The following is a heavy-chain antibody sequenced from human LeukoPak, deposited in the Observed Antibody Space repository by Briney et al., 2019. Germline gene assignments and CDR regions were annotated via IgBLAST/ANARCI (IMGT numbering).Heavy chain of an antibody. V-gene: IGHV4-34*01. CDR2: INHSGST. CDR1: GGSFSGYY. CDR3: ARAPLDYAPFDY. J-gene: IGHJ4*02. D-gene: IGHD4-17*01. Sequence: SETLSLTCAVYGGSFSGYYWSWIRQPPGKGLEWIGEINHSGSTNYNPSLKSRVTISVDTSKNQISLKLSSVTAADTAVYYCARAPLDYAPFDYWGQGTLVTVSS.